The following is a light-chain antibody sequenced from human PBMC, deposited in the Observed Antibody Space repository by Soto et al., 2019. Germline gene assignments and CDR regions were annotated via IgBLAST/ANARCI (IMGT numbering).Light chain of an antibody. J-gene: IGKJ1*01. CDR1: QSISSTY. CDR3: QQYGSSPRT. Sequence: ETVLTQSPGILSLSPGERATLSGRASQSISSTYLAWYQQKPGQAPRLLIYGASSRATGIPDRFSGSGSGTEFTLTISRLEPEDFAVFYCQQYGSSPRTFGQGTKVDIK. V-gene: IGKV3-20*01. CDR2: GAS.